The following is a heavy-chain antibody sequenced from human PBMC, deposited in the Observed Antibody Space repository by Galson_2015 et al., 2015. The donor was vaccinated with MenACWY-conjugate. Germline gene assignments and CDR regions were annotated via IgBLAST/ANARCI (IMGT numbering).Heavy chain of an antibody. V-gene: IGHV3-30*04. CDR3: ARVYSGSPDYGMDV. CDR1: GFTFSSYD. J-gene: IGHJ6*02. Sequence: SLRLSCAASGFTFSSYDMHWVRQAPGKGLDWVAVISYDGSNKYYADSVKGRFTISRDKNTLYLEMIRLRGEDTAVYYCARVYSGSPDYGMDVWGQGTTVTVSS. D-gene: IGHD1-26*01. CDR2: ISYDGSNK.